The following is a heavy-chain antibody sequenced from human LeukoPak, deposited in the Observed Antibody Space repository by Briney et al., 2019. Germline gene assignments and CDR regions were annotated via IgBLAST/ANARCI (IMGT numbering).Heavy chain of an antibody. V-gene: IGHV3-74*01. CDR3: ARGVRGIISYYYYYMDL. J-gene: IGHJ6*03. Sequence: GGSLRLSCAASGSTFSRNWMHWVRQTPGKGLVWVSRINGDGSATTYADSVAGRFTISRDNAKNTIYLQMTSLRAEDTAVYYCARGVRGIISYYYYYMDLWGKGITVTVSS. CDR1: GSTFSRNW. CDR2: INGDGSAT. D-gene: IGHD3-10*01.